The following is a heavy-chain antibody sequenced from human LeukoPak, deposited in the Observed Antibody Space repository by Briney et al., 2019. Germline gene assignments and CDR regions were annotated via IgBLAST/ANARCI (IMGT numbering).Heavy chain of an antibody. CDR1: GFTFSSYG. CDR3: ARDRLRASGYDFDY. J-gene: IGHJ4*02. D-gene: IGHD5-12*01. CDR2: ISSSSSTI. Sequence: PGGSLRLSCAASGFTFSSYGMNWVRQAPGKGLEWVSYISSSSSTIYYADSVKGRFTISRDNAKNSLYLQMNSLRAEDTAVYYCARDRLRASGYDFDYWGQGTLVTVSS. V-gene: IGHV3-48*01.